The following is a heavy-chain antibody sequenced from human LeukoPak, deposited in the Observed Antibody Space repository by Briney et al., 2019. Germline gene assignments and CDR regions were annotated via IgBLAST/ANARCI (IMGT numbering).Heavy chain of an antibody. CDR1: GFTFSDYA. CDR3: AKGGDGYNYSFDY. CDR2: ISGSGGSI. D-gene: IGHD5-24*01. V-gene: IGHV3-23*01. Sequence: PGGSLRLSCTASGFTFSDYAMSWVRQAPGKGLEWVSGISGSGGSIRYADSVKGRFIISRDSSKNTLYLKMNSRRAEDTAVYYCAKGGDGYNYSFDYWGQETLVTVSS. J-gene: IGHJ4*02.